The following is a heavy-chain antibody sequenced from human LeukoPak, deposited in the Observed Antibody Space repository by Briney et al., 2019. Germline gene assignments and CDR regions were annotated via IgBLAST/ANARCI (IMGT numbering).Heavy chain of an antibody. V-gene: IGHV1-69*05. J-gene: IGHJ1*01. CDR1: VGTFSSSA. Sequence: SVKVSCKASVGTFSSSAISWVRQAPGQGLEWMGGIIPIFGTANYAQKFQGRVTITTDESTTTAYMELSSLRSEDTAVYYCARDYLGDGYNYGYFRHWGQGTLVTVSS. D-gene: IGHD5-24*01. CDR2: IIPIFGTA. CDR3: ARDYLGDGYNYGYFRH.